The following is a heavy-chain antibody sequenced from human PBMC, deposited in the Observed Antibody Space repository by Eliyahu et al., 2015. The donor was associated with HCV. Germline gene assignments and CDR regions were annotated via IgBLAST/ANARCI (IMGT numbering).Heavy chain of an antibody. Sequence: QVQLVESGGGVVQPGGSLRLSCAASGFTFSSYGMHWVRQAPGKGVGGVAFIRNDGSKSFYADSVKGRFTISRDNSKKTLSLQMNSLRTDDTALYYCARGRTEPYFDWFVYWGLGILVTVSS. CDR2: IRNDGSKS. CDR1: GFTFSSYG. CDR3: ARGRTEPYFDWFVY. D-gene: IGHD3-9*01. J-gene: IGHJ4*02. V-gene: IGHV3-30*02.